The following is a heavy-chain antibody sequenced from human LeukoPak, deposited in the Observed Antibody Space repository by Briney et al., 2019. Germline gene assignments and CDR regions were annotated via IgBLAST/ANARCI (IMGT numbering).Heavy chain of an antibody. CDR1: GGSINNNNNF. J-gene: IGHJ4*02. Sequence: SETLSLTCTVSGGSINNNNNFWAWIRQPPGEGLEWIGSISSSGSTYHNPSLESRITISVDTSKNQFSLNLNSVTAADTAVFYCASRPRSGRRAYYFDSWGQGTLVTVSS. CDR2: ISSSGST. D-gene: IGHD2-15*01. V-gene: IGHV4-39*01. CDR3: ASRPRSGRRAYYFDS.